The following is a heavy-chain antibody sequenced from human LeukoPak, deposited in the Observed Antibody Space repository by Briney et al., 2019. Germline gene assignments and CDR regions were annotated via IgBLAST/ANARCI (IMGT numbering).Heavy chain of an antibody. J-gene: IGHJ4*02. Sequence: GGSLRLSCAASGFTFSNAWMTWVRQAPGKGLEWVGRIKSKIDGGTTEYAAPVKGRFTISRDDSKNTLYLQMNSLRAEDTAVYYCAKDLLRDSSGWYAPWEELPHWGQGTLVTVSS. CDR2: IKSKIDGGTT. CDR3: AKDLLRDSSGWYAPWEELPH. CDR1: GFTFSNAW. D-gene: IGHD6-19*01. V-gene: IGHV3-15*01.